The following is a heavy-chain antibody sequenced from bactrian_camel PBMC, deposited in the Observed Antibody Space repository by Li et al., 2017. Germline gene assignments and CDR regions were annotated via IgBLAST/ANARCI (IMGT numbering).Heavy chain of an antibody. V-gene: IGHV3S53*01. J-gene: IGHJ4*01. CDR2: SGSGGST. Sequence: VQLVESGGGSVQAGGSLKLTCTASGDTFRKNCMAWFRHTPGKERERVATSGSGGSTSYATSVKGRFTISRDNAKNSLYLQMDSLKPEDTAMYYCAAARTSWGGCYTGIEYNCWGQGTQVTVS. D-gene: IGHD2*01. CDR3: AAARTSWGGCYTGIEYNC. CDR1: GDTFRKNC.